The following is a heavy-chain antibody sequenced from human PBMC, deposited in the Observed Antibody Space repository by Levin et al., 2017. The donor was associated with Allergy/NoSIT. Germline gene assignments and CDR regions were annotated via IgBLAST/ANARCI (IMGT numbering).Heavy chain of an antibody. D-gene: IGHD3-10*01. CDR2: INHSGST. CDR3: ARGPTHLRGVRYYYYYYGMDV. J-gene: IGHJ6*02. CDR1: GGSFSGYY. Sequence: SETLSLTCAVYGGSFSGYYWSWIRQPPGKGLEWIGEINHSGSTNYNPSLKSRVTISVDTSKNQFSLKLSSVTAADTAVYYCARGPTHLRGVRYYYYYYGMDVWGQGTTVTVSS. V-gene: IGHV4-34*01.